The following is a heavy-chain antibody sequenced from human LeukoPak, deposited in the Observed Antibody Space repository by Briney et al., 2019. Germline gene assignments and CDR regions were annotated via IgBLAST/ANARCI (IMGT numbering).Heavy chain of an antibody. D-gene: IGHD7-27*01. CDR3: ARSPGEGYYYYYYMDV. CDR2: IYYSGST. Sequence: SETLSLTCNVSGYSISSGYFWGWIRQPPGKGLEWIGSIYYSGSTYYNPSLESRVTISVDTSKNQFSLKLSSVTAADTAVYYCARSPGEGYYYYYYMDVWGKGTTVTVSS. J-gene: IGHJ6*03. V-gene: IGHV4-38-2*02. CDR1: GYSISSGYF.